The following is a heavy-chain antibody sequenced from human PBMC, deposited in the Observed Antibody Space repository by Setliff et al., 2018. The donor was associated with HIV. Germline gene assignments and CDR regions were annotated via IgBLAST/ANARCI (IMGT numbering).Heavy chain of an antibody. CDR2: IYYSGST. V-gene: IGHV4-59*08. J-gene: IGHJ6*03. CDR3: ARHAPRNHDLAGVFYPYYMDV. CDR1: NGSFSGYY. D-gene: IGHD1-1*01. Sequence: ETLSLTCAVYNGSFSGYYWSWIRQPPGKGLEWIGYIYYSGSTSYNPSLKSRVTISVDTSKTQFSLKLSSVTAADTAVYYCARHAPRNHDLAGVFYPYYMDVWGKGTTVTVSS.